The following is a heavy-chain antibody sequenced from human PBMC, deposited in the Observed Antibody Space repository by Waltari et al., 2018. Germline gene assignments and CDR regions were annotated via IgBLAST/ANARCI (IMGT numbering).Heavy chain of an antibody. CDR2: IWYDGSNK. V-gene: IGHV3-30*18. CDR1: GFTFSSYG. J-gene: IGHJ3*02. D-gene: IGHD5-12*01. Sequence: QVQLVESGGGVVQPGRSLRLSCAASGFTFSSYGMHWVRTAPGKGLEWVAVIWYDGSNKYYADSVKGRFTISRDNSKNTLYLQMNSLRAEDTAMYYCAKDLGLRITGAFDIWGQGTMVTVSS. CDR3: AKDLGLRITGAFDI.